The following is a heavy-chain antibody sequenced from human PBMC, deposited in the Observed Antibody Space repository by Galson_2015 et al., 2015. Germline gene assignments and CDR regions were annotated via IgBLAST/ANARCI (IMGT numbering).Heavy chain of an antibody. CDR2: ISSSGSTI. V-gene: IGHV3-48*03. CDR1: GFTFSSYE. Sequence: SLRLSCAASGFTFSSYEMNWVRQAPGKGLEWVSYISSSGSTIYYADSVKGRFTISRDNAKNSLYLQMNSLRAEDTAVYYCARDKTGYCGGDCYSYYYYGMDVWGQGTTVTVSS. CDR3: ARDKTGYCGGDCYSYYYYGMDV. D-gene: IGHD2-21*02. J-gene: IGHJ6*02.